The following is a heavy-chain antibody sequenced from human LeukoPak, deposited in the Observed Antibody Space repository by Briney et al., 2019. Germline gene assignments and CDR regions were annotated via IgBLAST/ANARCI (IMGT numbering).Heavy chain of an antibody. Sequence: TSVNVSCKSSGFISTNFAVQWVRQARGQRLEWIGWIFVGSGATKCAQDFQERVTITRDLSTSTLYMELRSLTSEDTAVYYCAADLSNPRMGASYLDSWGQGTLVTVSS. D-gene: IGHD3-16*01. CDR2: IFVGSGAT. CDR3: AADLSNPRMGASYLDS. CDR1: GFISTNFA. J-gene: IGHJ4*02. V-gene: IGHV1-58*01.